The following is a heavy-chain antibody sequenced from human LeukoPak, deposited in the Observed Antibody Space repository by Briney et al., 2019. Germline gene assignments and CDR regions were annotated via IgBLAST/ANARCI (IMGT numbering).Heavy chain of an antibody. D-gene: IGHD1-26*01. CDR1: GGSISSYY. CDR2: IYYSGST. J-gene: IGHJ4*02. CDR3: ARVSRYSGSYYNFDY. V-gene: IGHV4-59*01. Sequence: SETLSLTCTVSGGSISSYYWSWIRQPPGKGLEWIGYIYYSGSTNYNPSLKSRVTISVDTSKNQFSLKLSSVTAADTAVYYCARVSRYSGSYYNFDYWGQGTLVTVSS.